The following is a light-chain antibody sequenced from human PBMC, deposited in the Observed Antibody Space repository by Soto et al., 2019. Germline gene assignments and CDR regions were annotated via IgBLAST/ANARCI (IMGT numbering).Light chain of an antibody. CDR2: GAS. V-gene: IGKV3-20*01. J-gene: IGKJ3*01. CDR1: QSVSGSY. CDR3: QQYGRSPFT. Sequence: EIGLTQSPGTLSLSPGERAALSCRASQSVSGSYVAWYQQKPGQAPRLLIYGASNRATDIPDRFSGSGSGTDFTLTITRLEPEDFAVYSCQQYGRSPFTFGPGTKVDIK.